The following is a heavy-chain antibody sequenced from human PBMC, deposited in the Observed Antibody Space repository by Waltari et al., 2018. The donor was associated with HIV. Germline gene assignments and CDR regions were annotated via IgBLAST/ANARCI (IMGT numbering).Heavy chain of an antibody. D-gene: IGHD5-12*01. CDR3: AREMATVYVDY. Sequence: EVQLVESGGGLVKPGGSLRLSCAASGFTFSSYIMNWDRHAPGKGLEWVSSIASSSSSYIYYAESVRGRFTISRDNAKNSLYLQMSSLRAEDTAVYYCAREMATVYVDYWGQGTLVTVSP. CDR1: GFTFSSYI. V-gene: IGHV3-21*01. J-gene: IGHJ4*02. CDR2: IASSSSSYI.